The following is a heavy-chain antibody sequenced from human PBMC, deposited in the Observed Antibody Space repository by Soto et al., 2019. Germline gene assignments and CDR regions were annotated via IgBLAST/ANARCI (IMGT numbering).Heavy chain of an antibody. J-gene: IGHJ6*02. D-gene: IGHD3-3*01. CDR1: GYSFTAYG. Sequence: QVQVVQSGDEVKETGASVRVSCKTSGYSFTAYGISXXXXXXXQGLEWMGWISCYNGKTKYAQKVQGRVTMTTDTSTSTAYMEVRSLRSDDTAIYYCARDAPPPELRFLEWHNYDYNGMDVWGQGTTVTVSS. CDR2: ISCYNGKT. CDR3: ARDAPPPELRFLEWHNYDYNGMDV. V-gene: IGHV1-18*01.